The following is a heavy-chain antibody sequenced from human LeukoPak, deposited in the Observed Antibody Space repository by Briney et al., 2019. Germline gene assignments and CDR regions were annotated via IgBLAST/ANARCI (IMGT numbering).Heavy chain of an antibody. CDR1: GGSISSGGYY. V-gene: IGHV4-31*03. Sequence: PSETLSLTCTVSGGSISSGGYYWSWIRQHPGKGLEWIGYIYYSGSTYYNPSLKSRVTISVDTSKNQFSLKLSPVTAADTAVYYCARDIPVGKYNWFDPWGQGTLVTVSS. J-gene: IGHJ5*02. CDR2: IYYSGST. CDR3: ARDIPVGKYNWFDP.